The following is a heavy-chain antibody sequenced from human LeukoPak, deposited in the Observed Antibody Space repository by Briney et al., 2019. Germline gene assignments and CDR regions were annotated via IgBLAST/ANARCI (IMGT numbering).Heavy chain of an antibody. CDR1: GYTFTSYG. CDR2: ISAYNGNT. CDR3: ARPMIRDVVVPAATWFDP. D-gene: IGHD2-2*01. J-gene: IGHJ5*02. V-gene: IGHV1-18*01. Sequence: GASVKVSCKASGYTFTSYGNSWVRQAPGRGLEWMGWISAYNGNTNYAQKLQGRVTMTTDTSTSTAYMELRSLRSDDTAAYYCARPMIRDVVVPAATWFDPWGQGTLVTVSS.